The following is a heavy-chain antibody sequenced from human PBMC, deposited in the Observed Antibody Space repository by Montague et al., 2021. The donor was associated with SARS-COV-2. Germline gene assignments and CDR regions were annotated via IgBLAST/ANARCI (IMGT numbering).Heavy chain of an antibody. V-gene: IGHV3-9*01. D-gene: IGHD3-10*01. Sequence: SLRLSCSAPGFTFDDYAMHWVRQAPGKGLEWVSGISWNSGSIDYXDSVKGRFTISRDNAKNSLYLQMNSLRAEDTALYYCAKAFGESSHPDYYGMDVWGQGTTVTVSS. J-gene: IGHJ6*02. CDR2: ISWNSGSI. CDR3: AKAFGESSHPDYYGMDV. CDR1: GFTFDDYA.